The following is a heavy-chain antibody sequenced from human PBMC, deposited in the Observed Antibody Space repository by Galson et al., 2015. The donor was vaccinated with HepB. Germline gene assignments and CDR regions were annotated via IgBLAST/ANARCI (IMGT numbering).Heavy chain of an antibody. D-gene: IGHD3-22*01. J-gene: IGHJ4*02. CDR1: GFTFPDAW. CDR2: IQSRGGTI. V-gene: IGHV3-15*01. Sequence: SLRLSCAASGFTFPDAWMSWVRQTPGKGLEWLGRIQSRGGTIDYAAPVEGRFTISRDDSKNTLYLQMNSLQTGDTALYFCSWIGHYDGTWFFFAHWGQGTLVTVSS. CDR3: SWIGHYDGTWFFFAH.